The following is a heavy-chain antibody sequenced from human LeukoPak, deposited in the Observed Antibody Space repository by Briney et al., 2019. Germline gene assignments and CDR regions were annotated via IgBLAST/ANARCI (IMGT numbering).Heavy chain of an antibody. Sequence: PGGSLRLSCAASGFTVSSNYMSWVRQAPGKGLEWVSVIYSGGSTYYADSVKGRFTISRDNAKNTLYLQMNSLRAEDTAVYYCARSPNYYYDSSGPPIDYWGRGTLVTVSS. D-gene: IGHD3-22*01. CDR3: ARSPNYYYDSSGPPIDY. J-gene: IGHJ4*02. V-gene: IGHV3-53*01. CDR2: IYSGGST. CDR1: GFTVSSNY.